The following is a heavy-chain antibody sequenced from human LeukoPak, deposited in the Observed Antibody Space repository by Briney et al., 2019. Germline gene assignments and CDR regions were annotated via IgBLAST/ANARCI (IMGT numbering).Heavy chain of an antibody. CDR1: GGSFSGYY. Sequence: PSETLSLNCAVYGGSFSGYYWSWIRQPPGKGLEWIGEINHSGSTNYNPSLKSRVTISVDTSKNQFSLKLSSVTAADTAVYYCARVRSRDGYNWGQGTLVTVSS. D-gene: IGHD5-24*01. CDR2: INHSGST. CDR3: ARVRSRDGYN. J-gene: IGHJ4*02. V-gene: IGHV4-34*01.